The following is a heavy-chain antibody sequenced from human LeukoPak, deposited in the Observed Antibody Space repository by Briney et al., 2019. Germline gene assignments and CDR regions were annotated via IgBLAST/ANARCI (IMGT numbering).Heavy chain of an antibody. V-gene: IGHV4-38-2*02. Sequence: SETLSLTCGVSGYSISTGYLWGWIRQPPGEGLEWIATISPGGSTYYNPSLKSRLTISLDASKNQLSLKLSSVTATDTAVYYCARDRGFSGNQYFDFWGQGTLVTVSS. J-gene: IGHJ4*02. CDR1: GYSISTGYL. CDR3: ARDRGFSGNQYFDF. CDR2: ISPGGST. D-gene: IGHD5-12*01.